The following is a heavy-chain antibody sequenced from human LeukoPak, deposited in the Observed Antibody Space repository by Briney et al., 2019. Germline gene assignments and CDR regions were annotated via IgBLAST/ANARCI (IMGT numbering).Heavy chain of an antibody. CDR1: GGSVSSGSYY. D-gene: IGHD4-23*01. J-gene: IGHJ3*02. CDR2: IYYSGST. V-gene: IGHV4-61*01. Sequence: SETLSLTCTVSGGSVSSGSYYWSWIRQPPGKGLEWIGYIYYSGSTNYNPSLKSRVTISVDTSKNQFSLKLSSVTAADTAVYYCARDDGGNSSAFDIWSQGTMVTVSS. CDR3: ARDDGGNSSAFDI.